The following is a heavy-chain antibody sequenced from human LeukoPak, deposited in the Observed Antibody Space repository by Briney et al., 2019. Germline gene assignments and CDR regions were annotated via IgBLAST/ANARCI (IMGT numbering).Heavy chain of an antibody. CDR3: ASVGGGSPY. Sequence: SETLSLTCTVSGYSISSGHFWSWIRPPPGKGLEWIGRIYGSGTTYYDPPLRSRVSISADTSKNHFSLELSSVTAADTAVYYCASVGGGSPYWGRGTLVTVSS. D-gene: IGHD3-16*01. J-gene: IGHJ4*02. CDR2: IYGSGTT. CDR1: GYSISSGHF. V-gene: IGHV4-38-2*02.